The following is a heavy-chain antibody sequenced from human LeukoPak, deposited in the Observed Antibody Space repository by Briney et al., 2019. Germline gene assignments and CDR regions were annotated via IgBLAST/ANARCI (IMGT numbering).Heavy chain of an antibody. D-gene: IGHD1-1*01. J-gene: IGHJ4*02. CDR3: ARESPSTFYFDY. CDR2: IKVYGDTT. CDR1: GNTFTSFH. V-gene: IGHV1-46*01. Sequence: ASVKVSCKASGNTFTSFHIHWVRQAPGQGLEYMGIIKVYGDTTIYAQRLQGRITMTRDTSTSTVYMELSSLNSEDTAVYYCARESPSTFYFDYWGQGTLVTVSS.